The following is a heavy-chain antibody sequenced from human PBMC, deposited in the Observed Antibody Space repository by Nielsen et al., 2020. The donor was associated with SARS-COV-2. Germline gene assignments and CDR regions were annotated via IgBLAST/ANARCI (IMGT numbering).Heavy chain of an antibody. CDR2: IWYDGSNK. CDR3: AKCYSRYFDWLGPFDY. D-gene: IGHD3-9*01. CDR1: GFTFSSYA. J-gene: IGHJ4*02. Sequence: GGSLRLSCAASGFTFSSYAMHWVRQAPGKGLEWVAVIWYDGSNKYYADSVKGRFTISRDNSKNTLYLQMNSLRAEDTAVYYCAKCYSRYFDWLGPFDYWGQGTLVTVSS. V-gene: IGHV3-30*02.